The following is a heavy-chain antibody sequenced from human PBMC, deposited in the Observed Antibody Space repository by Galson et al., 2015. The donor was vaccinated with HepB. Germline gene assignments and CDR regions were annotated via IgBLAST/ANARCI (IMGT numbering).Heavy chain of an antibody. CDR3: TRRYCTNNNCYFDY. Sequence: SLRLSCAASGFIFSGYYMSWIRQAPEKGLEWVSYTSSSGSSIYYADSVKDRFTISRDNAKNSLYLQMNSLRAEGTAVYYCTRRYCTNNNCYFDYWGQGTLVTVSS. V-gene: IGHV3-11*01. J-gene: IGHJ4*02. CDR1: GFIFSGYY. CDR2: TSSSGSSI. D-gene: IGHD2-8*01.